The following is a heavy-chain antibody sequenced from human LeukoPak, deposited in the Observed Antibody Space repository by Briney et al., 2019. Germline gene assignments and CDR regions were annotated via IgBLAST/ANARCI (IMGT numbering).Heavy chain of an antibody. Sequence: GGSLRLSCAASGLTFSFYAMTWVRQAPGKGLEWVSSISGSGDSTYYADSAKGRFTISRDNSKNTLYLQMNSLRAEDTAVYYCAKAGDNTGYYLGAFDIWGQGTMVTVSS. J-gene: IGHJ3*02. CDR2: ISGSGDST. CDR1: GLTFSFYA. V-gene: IGHV3-23*01. D-gene: IGHD3-9*01. CDR3: AKAGDNTGYYLGAFDI.